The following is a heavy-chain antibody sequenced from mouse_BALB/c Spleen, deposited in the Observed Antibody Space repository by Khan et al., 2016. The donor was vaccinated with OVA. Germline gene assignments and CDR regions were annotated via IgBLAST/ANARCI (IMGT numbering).Heavy chain of an antibody. Sequence: EVQLVESGGGLVKPGGSLKLSCTASGFTFSSYAMSWVRQSPEKRLEWVAEISSGGSYTYYPDTVTGRFTISRDNAKNTLYLEMSSLRSEDTAMXYCVRVSYNYGSRPWFFDYWGQGTTLTVSS. CDR2: ISSGGSYT. CDR3: VRVSYNYGSRPWFFDY. CDR1: GFTFSSYA. D-gene: IGHD1-1*01. J-gene: IGHJ2*01. V-gene: IGHV5-9-4*01.